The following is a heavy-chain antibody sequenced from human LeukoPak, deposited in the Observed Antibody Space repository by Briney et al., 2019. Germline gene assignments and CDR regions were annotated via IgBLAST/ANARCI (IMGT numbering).Heavy chain of an antibody. CDR1: GFTFGNHA. J-gene: IGHJ4*02. D-gene: IGHD4-23*01. CDR2: ISGSGDTT. V-gene: IGHV3-23*01. CDR3: AKDGTVGGHSRGYFGH. Sequence: GGSLRLSCAASGFTFGNHAMTWVHQAPGKGLDWVSSISGSGDTTWYADSVKGRFTISRDSSKNTLYLQMNSLRADDTASYSCAKDGTVGGHSRGYFGHWGPGTLVTVAS.